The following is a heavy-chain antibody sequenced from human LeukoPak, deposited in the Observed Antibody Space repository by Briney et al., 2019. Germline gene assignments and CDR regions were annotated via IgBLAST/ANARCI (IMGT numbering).Heavy chain of an antibody. CDR2: INSDGSST. CDR3: ARDGWYCSGGSCFAP. CDR1: GFTFSSYW. J-gene: IGHJ5*02. V-gene: IGHV3-74*01. D-gene: IGHD2-15*01. Sequence: GGSLRLSCAASGFTFSSYWMHWVRQAPGKGPVWVSRINSDGSSTSYADSVKGRFTISRDNAKNTLYLQMNSLRAEDTAVYYCARDGWYCSGGSCFAPWGQGTLVTVSS.